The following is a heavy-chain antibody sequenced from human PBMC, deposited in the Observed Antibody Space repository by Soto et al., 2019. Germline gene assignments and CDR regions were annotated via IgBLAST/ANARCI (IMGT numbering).Heavy chain of an antibody. J-gene: IGHJ4*02. D-gene: IGHD3-22*01. Sequence: GGSLRLSCAASGFTFSSYAMSWVRQAPGKGLEWVSAISGSGGSTYYADSVKGRFTISRDNSKNTLYLQMNSLRAEDTAVYCCAGVYDSSGYYYGFDYWGQGTLVTVSS. CDR3: AGVYDSSGYYYGFDY. V-gene: IGHV3-23*01. CDR2: ISGSGGST. CDR1: GFTFSSYA.